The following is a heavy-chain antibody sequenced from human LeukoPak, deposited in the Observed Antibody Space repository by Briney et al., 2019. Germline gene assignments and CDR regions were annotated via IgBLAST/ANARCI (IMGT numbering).Heavy chain of an antibody. V-gene: IGHV4-34*01. D-gene: IGHD6-19*01. CDR1: GGSFSGYY. J-gene: IGHJ2*01. CDR2: INHSGST. CDR3: ARGIAVAGTPHWYFDL. Sequence: SETLSLTYAVYGGSFSGYYWSWIRQPPGKGLEWIGEINHSGSTNYNPSLKSRVTISADTSKNQFSLKLSSVTAADTAVYYCARGIAVAGTPHWYFDLWGRGTLVTVSS.